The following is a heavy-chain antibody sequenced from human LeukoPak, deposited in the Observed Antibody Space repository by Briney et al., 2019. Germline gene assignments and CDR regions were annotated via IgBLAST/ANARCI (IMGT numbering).Heavy chain of an antibody. CDR1: GFSFSSYE. CDR3: ARVLIMSGRGGSSWYDPWFDP. V-gene: IGHV3-48*03. D-gene: IGHD6-13*01. Sequence: GGSLRLSCAASGFSFSSYEMNWVRRAPGKGLEWVSYISSSGSTKYYVDSVKGRFTMSRDNAKNSLYLQMNSLRAEDTAVYYCARVLIMSGRGGSSWYDPWFDPWGQGTLVTVSS. CDR2: ISSSGSTK. J-gene: IGHJ5*02.